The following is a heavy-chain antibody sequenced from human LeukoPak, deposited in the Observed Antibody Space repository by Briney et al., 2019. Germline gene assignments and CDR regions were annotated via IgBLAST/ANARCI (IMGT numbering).Heavy chain of an antibody. CDR2: ISYSGTT. J-gene: IGHJ4*02. CDR1: GGSISSGDYL. CDR3: ARGLNYFDD. Sequence: SETLSLTCTVSGGSISSGDYLWSWLRQPPGKGLEWIGYISYSGTTYSNPSLKSRPTISEDTSKNQFSLKLSSVTAADTAVYYCARGLNYFDDWGQGTLVTVSS. V-gene: IGHV4-30-4*01.